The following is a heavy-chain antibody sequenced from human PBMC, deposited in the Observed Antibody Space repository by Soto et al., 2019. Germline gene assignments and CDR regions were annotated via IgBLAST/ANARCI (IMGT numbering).Heavy chain of an antibody. J-gene: IGHJ4*02. CDR2: IIPVLGPP. CDR3: SRRGDDSLSVDFDR. Sequence: QVQLVQSGAEVKKPGSSVTVSCTVSGDTLSTSTINWVRQAPRQGLEWMGRIIPVLGPPNYSQTFQGRLTTTADTSTNTVYMELSSLRSEDTAVYFCSRRGDDSLSVDFDRWGQGTLVTVSS. V-gene: IGHV1-69*08. CDR1: GDTLSTST. D-gene: IGHD5-12*01.